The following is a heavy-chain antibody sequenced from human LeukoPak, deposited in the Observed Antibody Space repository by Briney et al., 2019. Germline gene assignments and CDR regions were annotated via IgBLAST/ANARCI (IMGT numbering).Heavy chain of an antibody. CDR2: IYYSGTT. J-gene: IGHJ5*02. D-gene: IGHD2-15*01. Sequence: PSETLSLTCTVSGGSISSSDYYWGWIRQPPGKGLEWIASIYYSGTTHYNPSHQSRVTMSVDTSKNQFSLKPSSVTAADTAVYYCARVNTQGVPSPWGQGILVTVSS. CDR1: GGSISSSDYY. V-gene: IGHV4-39*01. CDR3: ARVNTQGVPSP.